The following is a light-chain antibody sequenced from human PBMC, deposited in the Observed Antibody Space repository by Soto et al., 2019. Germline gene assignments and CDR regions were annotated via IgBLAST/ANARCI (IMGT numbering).Light chain of an antibody. Sequence: DIQMTQFPSSLSASVGDRVTITCRASQTISTCLNWYQQKPGTAPKLLIYAASNLESGVTSRFSGSGSGTYFTLTISSLQPEDFATYYCQQCLTTPRTFGQGTRVEI. CDR1: QTISTC. CDR3: QQCLTTPRT. CDR2: AAS. J-gene: IGKJ1*01. V-gene: IGKV1-39*01.